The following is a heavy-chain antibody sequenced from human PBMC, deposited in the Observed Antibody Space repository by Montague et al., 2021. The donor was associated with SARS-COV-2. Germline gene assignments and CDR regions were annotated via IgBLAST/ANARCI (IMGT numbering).Heavy chain of an antibody. CDR2: TYYRSKWYN. CDR3: ARGIWFGELLTGYYYYGMDV. Sequence: CAISGDSVSSNSAAWNWIRQSPSRGLEWLGRTYYRSKWYNDYAVSVKSRITINPDTSKNQFSLQLNSVTPEDTAVYYCARGIWFGELLTGYYYYGMDVWAKGPRSPSP. CDR1: GDSVSSNSAA. D-gene: IGHD3-10*01. J-gene: IGHJ6*02. V-gene: IGHV6-1*01.